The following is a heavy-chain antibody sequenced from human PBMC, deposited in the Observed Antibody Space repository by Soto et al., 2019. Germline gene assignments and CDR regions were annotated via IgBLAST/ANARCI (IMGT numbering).Heavy chain of an antibody. CDR1: GYTFTGYY. CDR2: INPNSGGT. J-gene: IGHJ4*02. CDR3: ARTYPHDY. V-gene: IGHV1-2*04. Sequence: ASVKVSCKASGYTFTGYYMHWVRQAPGQGLEWMGWINPNSGGTNYAQKFQGWVTMTRDTSISTAYMELSGLRSEDTAVFYCARTYPHDYWGQGTLVTVSS.